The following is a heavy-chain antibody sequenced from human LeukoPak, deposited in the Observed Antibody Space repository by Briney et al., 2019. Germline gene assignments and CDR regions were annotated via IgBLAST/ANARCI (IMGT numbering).Heavy chain of an antibody. CDR2: ISYDGSNK. CDR3: AKEEVGATTGDY. Sequence: AGSLRLSCAASGFTFSSYGMHWVRQAPGKGLEWVAVISYDGSNKYYADSVKGRFTISRDNSKNTLYLQMNSLRAEDTAVYYCAKEEVGATTGDYWGQGTLVTVSS. D-gene: IGHD1-26*01. J-gene: IGHJ4*02. CDR1: GFTFSSYG. V-gene: IGHV3-30*18.